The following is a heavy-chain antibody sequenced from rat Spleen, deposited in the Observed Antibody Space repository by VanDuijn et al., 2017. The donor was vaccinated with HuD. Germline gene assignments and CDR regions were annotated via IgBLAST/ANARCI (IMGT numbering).Heavy chain of an antibody. CDR2: ISIGGGTT. Sequence: EVQLVESVGGLGQPGVSLKLSCAASGFTFSNYYMAWVRQAPTKGLEGVAYISIGGGTTFYRDSVKGRFTISRDDAKRTLYLQMDSLRSEYTASYYCTTGLHWGQGVMVTVSS. CDR1: GFTFSNYY. J-gene: IGHJ2*01. CDR3: TTGLH. V-gene: IGHV5-27*01. D-gene: IGHD4-1*01.